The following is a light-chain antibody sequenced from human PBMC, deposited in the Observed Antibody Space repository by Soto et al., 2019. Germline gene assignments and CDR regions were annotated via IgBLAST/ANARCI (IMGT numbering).Light chain of an antibody. V-gene: IGLV2-14*01. CDR1: SSDIGDYNY. CDR2: EVS. Sequence: QSALTQPASVSGSPGQSITISCTGTSSDIGDYNYVSWYQQHPGKAPKLMIYEVSNRPSGVSSSFSGSKSGNTASLTISGLQAEDEAVYHCSSYRNSDTHILFGGGTKVTVL. J-gene: IGLJ3*02. CDR3: SSYRNSDTHIL.